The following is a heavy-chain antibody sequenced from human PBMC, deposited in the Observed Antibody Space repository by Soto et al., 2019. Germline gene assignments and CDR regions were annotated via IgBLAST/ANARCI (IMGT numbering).Heavy chain of an antibody. CDR1: GFTFSNAW. CDR2: IRSKTDGGTT. CDR3: ASIYDSSGSLNDY. Sequence: PGGSLRLSCAASGFTFSNAWMNWVRQAPGKGLEWVGRIRSKTDGGTTDYAAPVKGRFTISRDDSKNTLYLQMNSLKTEDTAVYYCASIYDSSGSLNDYWGQGTLVTVSS. D-gene: IGHD3-22*01. V-gene: IGHV3-15*07. J-gene: IGHJ4*02.